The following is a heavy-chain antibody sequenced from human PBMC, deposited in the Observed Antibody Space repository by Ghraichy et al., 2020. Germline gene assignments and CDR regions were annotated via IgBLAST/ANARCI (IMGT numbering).Heavy chain of an antibody. CDR2: ISYDGINK. V-gene: IGHV3-30-3*01. J-gene: IGHJ4*02. CDR1: GFAFSSYA. D-gene: IGHD3-22*01. Sequence: GGSLRLSCAASGFAFSSYAMHWVRQAPGKGLEWVAVISYDGINKYYADSVKGRFTISRDNSKNTLYLQMNSLRAEDTAVYYCARDSTMTYYFAYWGQRTLVTVSS. CDR3: ARDSTMTYYFAY.